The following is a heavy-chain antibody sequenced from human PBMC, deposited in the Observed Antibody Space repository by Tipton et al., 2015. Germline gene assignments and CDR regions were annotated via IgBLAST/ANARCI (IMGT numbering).Heavy chain of an antibody. J-gene: IGHJ4*02. V-gene: IGHV3-7*03. D-gene: IGHD1-26*01. CDR1: GFTFSSYS. CDR3: ARNMTKLTRGYSGYFDY. CDR2: IKEDGSEK. Sequence: SLRLSCAASGFTFSSYSMSWVRQAPGKGLEWVANIKEDGSEKYYVDSVKGRFTISRDNAKNSLYLQMNSLRAEDTAVYYCARNMTKLTRGYSGYFDYWGQGNLVIVSS.